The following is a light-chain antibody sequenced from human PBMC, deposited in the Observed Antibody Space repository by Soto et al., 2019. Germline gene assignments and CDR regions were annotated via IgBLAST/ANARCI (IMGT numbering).Light chain of an antibody. J-gene: IGKJ1*01. CDR1: ETISSY. Sequence: DIQMTQSPSSLSASVGDRFTITCRASETISSYLNWYQQKPGKAPNLLIYDASRLQSGVPSRFSGGGSGTDFTLTISSLQPEDFATYYRQQNYYTPQTFGQGTKVDIK. CDR2: DAS. CDR3: QQNYYTPQT. V-gene: IGKV1-39*01.